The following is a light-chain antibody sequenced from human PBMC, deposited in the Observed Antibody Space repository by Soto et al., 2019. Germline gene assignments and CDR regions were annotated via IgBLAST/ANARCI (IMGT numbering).Light chain of an antibody. J-gene: IGLJ1*01. CDR1: SSDVGGYNY. Sequence: QSALTQPASVSGSPGQSITISCTGTSSDVGGYNYVSWYQQHPGKAPKLMIYEVSNRPSGVSNRFSGSKSGNTASLTISGLQAEDEADYYGSSYTSRSTSYVFGTGTKLTVL. CDR3: SSYTSRSTSYV. CDR2: EVS. V-gene: IGLV2-14*01.